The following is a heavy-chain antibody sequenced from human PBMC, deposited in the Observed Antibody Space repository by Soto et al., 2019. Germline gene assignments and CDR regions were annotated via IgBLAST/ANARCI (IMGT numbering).Heavy chain of an antibody. CDR3: MREMWTRSGPQNFFDY. J-gene: IGHJ4*02. CDR2: ISPNSGAT. CDR1: GYTFTSYG. Sequence: QVQLVQSEGELRQPGASVTVSCRASGYTFTSYGIIWVRQAPGQGLEWMGYISPNSGATTYAQNLQGRLTFTTDTPTRTAYIELRSLSSDNTAIYYWMREMWTRSGPQNFFDYWGLGALVTVSS. D-gene: IGHD6-25*01. V-gene: IGHV1-18*01.